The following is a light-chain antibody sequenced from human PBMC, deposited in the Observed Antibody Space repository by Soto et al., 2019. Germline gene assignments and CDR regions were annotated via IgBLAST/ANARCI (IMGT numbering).Light chain of an antibody. CDR3: QYRTHWLT. CDR2: DAS. CDR1: QNVSTY. V-gene: IGKV3-11*01. J-gene: IGKJ3*01. Sequence: EIVLTQSPATLSLSPGERVTLSCRASQNVSTYLAWYQQKPGQAPRLLIYDASDRATGIPAGFSGSGSGTDSALTITSPEPEDSAVYYCQYRTHWLTFGPGTKVDIK.